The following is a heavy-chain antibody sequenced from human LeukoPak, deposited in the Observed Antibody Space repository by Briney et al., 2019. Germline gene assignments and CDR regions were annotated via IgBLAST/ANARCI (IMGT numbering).Heavy chain of an antibody. D-gene: IGHD2-15*01. CDR1: GGSFSCYY. CDR2: INNSGST. Sequence: SETLSLTCAVYGGSFSCYYWSWIRQPPGRGLEWIGEINNSGSTNYNPSLKSRVTISVDTSKNQFSLKLSSVTAADTAVYYCARARADYCSGGSCYSDYWGQGTLVTVSS. J-gene: IGHJ4*02. CDR3: ARARADYCSGGSCYSDY. V-gene: IGHV4-34*01.